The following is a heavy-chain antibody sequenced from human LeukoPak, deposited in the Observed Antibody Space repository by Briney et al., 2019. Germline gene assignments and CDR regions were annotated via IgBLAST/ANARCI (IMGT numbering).Heavy chain of an antibody. CDR2: IHYTGST. V-gene: IGHV4-39*01. CDR1: GFTFGSYA. CDR3: ARLEAAAAGSRWFDP. Sequence: ESLRLSCAASGFTFGSYAMSWIRQPPGKGLEWIGSIHYTGSTYYNPPLKSRVTISVDTSKNQFSLNLTSVTATDTAVYFCARLEAAAAGSRWFDPWGQGTLVTVSS. D-gene: IGHD6-13*01. J-gene: IGHJ5*02.